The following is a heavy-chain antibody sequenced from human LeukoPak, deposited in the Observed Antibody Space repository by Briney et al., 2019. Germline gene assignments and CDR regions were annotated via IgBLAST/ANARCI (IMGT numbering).Heavy chain of an antibody. J-gene: IGHJ4*02. Sequence: GGSRRLSWAAPGFTFSGITRNWFRQPPGKGREWVSSISSSSSYIYYADSVKGRFTISRDNAKNSLYLQMNSLRAEDTAVYYCARIAPHGGRDYWGQGTLVTVSS. D-gene: IGHD6-13*01. CDR1: GFTFSGIT. CDR3: ARIAPHGGRDY. V-gene: IGHV3-21*01. CDR2: ISSSSSYI.